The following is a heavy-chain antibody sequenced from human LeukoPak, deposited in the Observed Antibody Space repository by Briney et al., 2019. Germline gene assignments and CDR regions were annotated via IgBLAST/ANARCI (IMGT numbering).Heavy chain of an antibody. V-gene: IGHV4-39*07. Sequence: SETLSLTCTVSGGSISSSSYYWGWIRQPPGKGLEWIGSIYYSGSTYYSPSLKSRVTISVDTSKNQFSLKLSSVTAADTAVYYCARDSVVPGTTYYYYGMDVWGQGTTVTVSS. CDR3: ARDSVVPGTTYYYYGMDV. CDR1: GGSISSSSYY. J-gene: IGHJ6*02. CDR2: IYYSGST. D-gene: IGHD2-21*01.